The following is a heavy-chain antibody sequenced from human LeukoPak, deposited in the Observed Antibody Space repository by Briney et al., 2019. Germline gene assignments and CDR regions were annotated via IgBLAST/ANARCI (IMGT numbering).Heavy chain of an antibody. Sequence: KPSQTLSLTCTVSGGSISSGGYYWSWIRQHPGKGLEWIGYIYYSGSTYYNPSLKSRVTISVDTSKNQFSLKLSSVTAADTAVYSCARDYYDSSVYFDYGGQEPWVTVP. CDR3: ARDYYDSSVYFDY. CDR1: GGSISSGGYY. V-gene: IGHV4-31*03. J-gene: IGHJ4*02. CDR2: IYYSGST. D-gene: IGHD3-22*01.